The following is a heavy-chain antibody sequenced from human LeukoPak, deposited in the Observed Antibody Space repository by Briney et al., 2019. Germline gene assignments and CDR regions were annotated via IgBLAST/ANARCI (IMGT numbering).Heavy chain of an antibody. V-gene: IGHV3-21*01. Sequence: KAGGSLRLSCAASGFTFSSYSVNWVRQAPGKGLEWVSSISSSNSYIYNADSVKGRFTISRDNAKNSLYLQMNSLRAEETAVYYCARDQGLLVVAGRFGYWGQGTLVTVSS. D-gene: IGHD6-19*01. CDR3: ARDQGLLVVAGRFGY. J-gene: IGHJ4*02. CDR2: ISSSNSYI. CDR1: GFTFSSYS.